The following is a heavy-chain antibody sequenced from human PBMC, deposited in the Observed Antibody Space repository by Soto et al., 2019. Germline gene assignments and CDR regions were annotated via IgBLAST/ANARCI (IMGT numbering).Heavy chain of an antibody. D-gene: IGHD5-12*01. Sequence: QVQLVQSGAEVKKPGASVKVSCKASGYTFTSYYMHWVRQAPGQGLEWMGIINPSGGSTSYAQKFQGRVTMTRDTSTSTVYMELSSLRSEDTGVYYCARAIATVTFDYWGQGTLVTVSS. J-gene: IGHJ4*02. CDR3: ARAIATVTFDY. CDR1: GYTFTSYY. CDR2: INPSGGST. V-gene: IGHV1-46*01.